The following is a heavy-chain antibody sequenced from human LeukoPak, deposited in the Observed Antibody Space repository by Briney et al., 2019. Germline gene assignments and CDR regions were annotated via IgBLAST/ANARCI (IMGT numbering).Heavy chain of an antibody. CDR3: ARGAGYCSSTSCYTGGGFYYYYMDV. CDR2: IIPIFGTA. D-gene: IGHD2-2*02. J-gene: IGHJ6*03. Sequence: ASVKVSCKASGGTFSSYAISWVRQAPGQGLEWMGGIIPIFGTANYAQKFQGRVTITTDESTSAAYMELSSLRSEDTAVYYCARGAGYCSSTSCYTGGGFYYYYMDVWGKGTTVTVSS. CDR1: GGTFSSYA. V-gene: IGHV1-69*05.